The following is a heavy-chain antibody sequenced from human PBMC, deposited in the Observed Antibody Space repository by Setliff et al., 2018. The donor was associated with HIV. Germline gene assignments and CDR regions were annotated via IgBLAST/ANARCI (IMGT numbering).Heavy chain of an antibody. CDR3: ARGRGSYSFGY. D-gene: IGHD1-26*01. Sequence: ASVKVSCKPSGHTFTNYDIHWMRRATGQGLEWMGWMNPNSGNTGYAQKFQGRVTLTRNTSISTAYMELSSLRSEDTAVYYCARGRGSYSFGYWGQGTLVTVSS. V-gene: IGHV1-8*01. CDR1: GHTFTNYD. J-gene: IGHJ4*02. CDR2: MNPNSGNT.